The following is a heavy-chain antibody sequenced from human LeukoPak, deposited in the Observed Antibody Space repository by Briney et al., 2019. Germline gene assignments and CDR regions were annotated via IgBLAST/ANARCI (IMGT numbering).Heavy chain of an antibody. Sequence: GGSLRLSCAASGFTFSSYAMSWVRQAPGKGLEWVSAISGSGGSTYYADSVKGRFTIPRDNSKNTLYLQMNSLRAEDTAVYYCAKDQTRELLGYFDYWGQGTLVTVSS. V-gene: IGHV3-23*01. CDR3: AKDQTRELLGYFDY. CDR1: GFTFSSYA. D-gene: IGHD1-26*01. J-gene: IGHJ4*02. CDR2: ISGSGGST.